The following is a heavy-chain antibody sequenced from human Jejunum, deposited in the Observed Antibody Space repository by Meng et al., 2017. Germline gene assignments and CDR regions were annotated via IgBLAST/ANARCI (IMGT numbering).Heavy chain of an antibody. V-gene: IGHV4-39*02. D-gene: IGHD2-21*01. CDR2: IYYSGNT. Sequence: QLQLQESGPGLVKPSETLSLICPVSADSITSSTYYWGWTRQPPGRGLEWIGSIYYSGNTHYSSSLKSRVSISVDTSKNHFSLRLDSLTAADTAVYYCARGGGDSYGTFDSWGRGTLVTVSS. CDR3: ARGGGDSYGTFDS. CDR1: ADSITSSTYY. J-gene: IGHJ4*02.